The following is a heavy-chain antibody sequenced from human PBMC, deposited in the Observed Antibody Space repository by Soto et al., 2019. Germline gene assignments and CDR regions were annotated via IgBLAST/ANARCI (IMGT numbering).Heavy chain of an antibody. Sequence: SQTLSLTCAISGDSVSSNNSAWNWIRQSPSRGLEWLGRTYYRSKWYNDYALSVKSRITINPDTSKHQFSLQLNSVTPEDTAMYYCARARAARPNNWFDPWGQGTLVTVSS. CDR2: TYYRSKWYN. CDR1: GDSVSSNNSA. J-gene: IGHJ5*02. V-gene: IGHV6-1*01. D-gene: IGHD6-6*01. CDR3: ARARAARPNNWFDP.